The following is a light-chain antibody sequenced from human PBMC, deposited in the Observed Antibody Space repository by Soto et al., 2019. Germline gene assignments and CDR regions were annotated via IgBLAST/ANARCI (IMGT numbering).Light chain of an antibody. CDR1: QSVDSY. Sequence: EIVLTQSPATLSLSPWERATLSCRASQSVDSYLAWYQQKVGQAPRLLIYDASNRATGIPARFSGSGSGTDFTLTISNLEPEDFAVYYCQQRSDWPWTFGQGTKV. V-gene: IGKV3-11*01. CDR2: DAS. J-gene: IGKJ1*01. CDR3: QQRSDWPWT.